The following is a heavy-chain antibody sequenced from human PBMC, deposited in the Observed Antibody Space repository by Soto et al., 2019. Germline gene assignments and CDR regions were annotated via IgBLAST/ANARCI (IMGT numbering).Heavy chain of an antibody. D-gene: IGHD3-9*01. Sequence: EVQLVESGGDLVKPGESLRLACAVSGLTVTDTWMNWVRQAPGKGLEWVGRIRSKADYGTIDYAAPVNGRFIISVDESENTRFLQMNGLKTEDTAVYYCTTGLTNYYIIRDYWGQGTLVSVSS. V-gene: IGHV3-15*07. CDR2: IRSKADYGTI. CDR3: TTGLTNYYIIRDY. J-gene: IGHJ4*02. CDR1: GLTVTDTW.